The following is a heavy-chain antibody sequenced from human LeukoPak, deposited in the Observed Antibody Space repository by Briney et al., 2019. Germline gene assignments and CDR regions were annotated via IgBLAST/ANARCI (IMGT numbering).Heavy chain of an antibody. CDR3: ARSHSGRFGPYYFDY. V-gene: IGHV1-18*01. Sequence: ASVKVSCKASGYTFTSYGISWVRQAPGQGLEWMGWISAYNGNTNYAQKLQGRVTMTTDTSTSTAYMELRSLRSDDTAVYYCARSHSGRFGPYYFDYWSQGTLVTVSP. CDR1: GYTFTSYG. CDR2: ISAYNGNT. D-gene: IGHD6-19*01. J-gene: IGHJ4*02.